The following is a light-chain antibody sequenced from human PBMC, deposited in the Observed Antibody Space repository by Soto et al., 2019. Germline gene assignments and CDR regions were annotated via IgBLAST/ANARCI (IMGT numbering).Light chain of an antibody. Sequence: EIVLTQSPGTLSLYPGERATLSCRASQSVSSSYLAWYQQKPGQAPRLLIYGASSRATGIPDRFSGSGSGTDFTLTISRLEPEDFAVYYCQQYGSSPSITFGQVTRLEVK. CDR3: QQYGSSPSIT. CDR2: GAS. J-gene: IGKJ5*01. V-gene: IGKV3-20*01. CDR1: QSVSSSY.